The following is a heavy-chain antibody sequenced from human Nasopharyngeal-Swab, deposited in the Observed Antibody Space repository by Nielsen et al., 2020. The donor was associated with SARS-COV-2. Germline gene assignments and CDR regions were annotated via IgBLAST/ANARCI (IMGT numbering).Heavy chain of an antibody. D-gene: IGHD3-16*01. CDR3: TRDFGMATFDS. J-gene: IGHJ4*02. CDR1: GFTFSNYW. CDR2: IKHDGSGT. Sequence: GGSLRLSCVASGFTFSNYWTYWVRQAPGKGLVWVSRIKHDGSGTKYADSVKGRFTISRDNAKNTLYLHMNSLTAEDTAVYYCTRDFGMATFDSWGQGTLVTVSS. V-gene: IGHV3-74*03.